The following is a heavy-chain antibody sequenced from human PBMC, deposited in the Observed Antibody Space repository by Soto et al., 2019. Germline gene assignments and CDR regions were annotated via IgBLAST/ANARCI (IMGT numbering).Heavy chain of an antibody. V-gene: IGHV3-74*01. CDR3: AKDLGEGAMDF. J-gene: IGHJ6*02. CDR1: GFTLSSYR. CDR2: INTDGSST. Sequence: GGALRLSCAVSGFTLSSYRMHWVRQAPRKGLVWVSHINTDGSSTNYADSVKGRFTISRDNAQNTLYLQMNSLRAEDTAVDYCAKDLGEGAMDFWGQGTTVTCSS. D-gene: IGHD7-27*01.